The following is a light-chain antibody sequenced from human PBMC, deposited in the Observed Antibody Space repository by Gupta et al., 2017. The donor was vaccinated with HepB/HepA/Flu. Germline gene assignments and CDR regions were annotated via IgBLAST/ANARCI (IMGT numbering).Light chain of an antibody. CDR1: KIVSRF. CDR2: GAS. Sequence: VMKPSATMPSSSGEGGATHSWAGQKIVSRFLAWYQQKPGQAPRLLIFGASNRATAIPARFSASGSGTDFTLTISSLEPEDFAVYYCQHSGPSLPLTFGRGTKVEIK. CDR3: QHSGPSLPLT. J-gene: IGKJ4*01. V-gene: IGKV3-11*01.